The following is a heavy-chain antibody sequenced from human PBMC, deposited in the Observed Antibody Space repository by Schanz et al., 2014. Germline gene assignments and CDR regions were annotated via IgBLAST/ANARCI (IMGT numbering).Heavy chain of an antibody. J-gene: IGHJ4*02. Sequence: QVQLVQSGAEVKKPGASVKVSCKASGYTLTGFGVSWVRQAPGQGREWMGWISAYSGNSKYAQKFQGRVTLTTDTSTSTAYMELRSLRSDDTAVYYCARFVSLYEDFWGQGTLVTVSS. CDR2: ISAYSGNS. D-gene: IGHD3-10*01. CDR3: ARFVSLYEDF. V-gene: IGHV1-18*01. CDR1: GYTLTGFG.